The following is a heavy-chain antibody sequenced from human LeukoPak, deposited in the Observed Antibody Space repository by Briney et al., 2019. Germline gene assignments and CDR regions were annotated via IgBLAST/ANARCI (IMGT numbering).Heavy chain of an antibody. Sequence: SETLSLTCTVSGGSISTYYWSWIRQPAGKGLEWIGRIYTSGSTNYNPSLKSRVTISVDTSKNQFSLKLSSVTAADTAVYYCAREAYSSSSNWFDPWGQGTLVTVSS. CDR2: IYTSGST. D-gene: IGHD6-6*01. V-gene: IGHV4-4*07. CDR3: AREAYSSSSNWFDP. J-gene: IGHJ5*02. CDR1: GGSISTYY.